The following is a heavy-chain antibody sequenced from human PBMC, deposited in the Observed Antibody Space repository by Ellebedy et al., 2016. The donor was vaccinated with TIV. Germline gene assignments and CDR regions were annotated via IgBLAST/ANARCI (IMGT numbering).Heavy chain of an antibody. CDR3: AREFDSGDFDY. J-gene: IGHJ4*02. D-gene: IGHD6-19*01. CDR2: ISSSGSTI. CDR1: GFTFSDYY. Sequence: GESLKISCAASGFTFSDYYMSWIRQAPGKGLEWVSYISSSGSTIYYADSVKGRFTISRDNAKNSLYLQMNSLRAEDTAVYYCAREFDSGDFDYWGQGTLVTVSS. V-gene: IGHV3-11*04.